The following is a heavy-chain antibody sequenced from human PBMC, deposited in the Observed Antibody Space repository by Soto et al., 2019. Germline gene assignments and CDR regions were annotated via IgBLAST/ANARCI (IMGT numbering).Heavy chain of an antibody. CDR2: ISSGGGTI. V-gene: IGHV3-11*01. CDR1: GFIFSDYY. Sequence: QVQLVESGGGLVKPGGSLRLSCAASGFIFSDYYMSWIRQTPGKGLEWIAYISSGGGTIHYADSVKGRFAISRDNAKNVLSLQMNSLGVEDTAVYYCAKDPDATGFYIDSWGQGTQVSVSS. J-gene: IGHJ4*02. CDR3: AKDPDATGFYIDS. D-gene: IGHD4-4*01.